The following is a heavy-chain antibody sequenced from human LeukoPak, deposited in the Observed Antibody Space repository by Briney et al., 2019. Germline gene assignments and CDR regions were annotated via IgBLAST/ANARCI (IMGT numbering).Heavy chain of an antibody. J-gene: IGHJ4*02. CDR2: ISYDGSNK. CDR3: AKDASRYYYGSGSSKLDY. Sequence: PGRSLRLSCAASGFTFSSYGMHWVRQAPGKGLEWVAVISYDGSNKYYADSVKGRFTISRDNSKNTLYLQMNSLRAEDTAVCYCAKDASRYYYGSGSSKLDYWGQGTLVTVSS. V-gene: IGHV3-30*18. CDR1: GFTFSSYG. D-gene: IGHD3-10*01.